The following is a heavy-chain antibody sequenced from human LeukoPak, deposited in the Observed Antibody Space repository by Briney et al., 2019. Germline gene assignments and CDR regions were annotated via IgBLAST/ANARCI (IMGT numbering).Heavy chain of an antibody. Sequence: GGSLRLSCAASGFFFTNYWMSWVRQAPGKGLEWVANIKEDESEKYYVNSVKGRFTISRDNAKNSLFLHMNSLRAVDTAVYYCARIRVSSYYGMDIWGQGTTVTVSS. CDR2: IKEDESEK. D-gene: IGHD2/OR15-2a*01. J-gene: IGHJ6*02. V-gene: IGHV3-7*05. CDR1: GFFFTNYW. CDR3: ARIRVSSYYGMDI.